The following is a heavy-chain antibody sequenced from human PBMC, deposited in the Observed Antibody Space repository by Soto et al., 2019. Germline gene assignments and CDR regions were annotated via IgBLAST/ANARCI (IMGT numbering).Heavy chain of an antibody. J-gene: IGHJ4*02. Sequence: GASVKVSCKASGYTFTSYDIYWVRQATGQGLEWMGWMNPNTGNSGYAQKFQGRVTMTSDTSISTAHMELSSLRSEDTAVYYCARRAETNGWNCFGAEKYYIDTWGQEDLLTISA. CDR1: GYTFTSYD. D-gene: IGHD1-7*01. CDR3: ARRAETNGWNCFGAEKYYIDT. CDR2: MNPNTGNS. V-gene: IGHV1-8*01.